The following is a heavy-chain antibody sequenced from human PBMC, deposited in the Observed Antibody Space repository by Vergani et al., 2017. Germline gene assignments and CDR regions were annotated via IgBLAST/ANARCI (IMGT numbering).Heavy chain of an antibody. J-gene: IGHJ4*02. V-gene: IGHV4-38-2*01. CDR1: GYSISSGSY. CDR2: LFHSGTT. D-gene: IGHD2-21*02. Sequence: QVQLQESGPGLVKPSETLSLTCAVSGYSISSGSYWAWIRQPPGKGLEWIGSLFHSGTTHYNPSIESLVTISVDTSRNQFSLRLSSVTAAATAVYYCARHNLWGDSQTGIDFWGLGTLVIVSS. CDR3: ARHNLWGDSQTGIDF.